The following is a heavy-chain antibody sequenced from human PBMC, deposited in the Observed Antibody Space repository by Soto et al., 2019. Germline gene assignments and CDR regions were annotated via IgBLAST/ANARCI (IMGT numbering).Heavy chain of an antibody. D-gene: IGHD2-15*01. Sequence: QVQLQQWGAGLLKPSETLSLTCAVYGTSFSDYFWTWIRQPPGKGLEWIGEISHTGSSNYNPSLKNRVVISIDTSKNQFSLKLSSVTAADTAVYYCSRKTGGGNFDSWGHGNLVTGSS. CDR1: GTSFSDYF. CDR2: ISHTGSS. V-gene: IGHV4-34*01. J-gene: IGHJ4*01. CDR3: SRKTGGGNFDS.